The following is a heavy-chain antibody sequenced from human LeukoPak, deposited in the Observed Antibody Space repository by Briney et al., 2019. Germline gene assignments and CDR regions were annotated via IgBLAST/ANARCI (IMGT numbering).Heavy chain of an antibody. CDR2: INQDGTEK. J-gene: IGHJ4*02. D-gene: IGHD3-10*01. Sequence: GSLRLSCAASGFTFTTYWMSWVRQLPGKGLEWVANINQDGTEKYYVDSVKGRFTISRDNAKKSLDMKMNSLRVEDTGFYYCVKVARYYYGSETYYFFEHWGQGTPVTASS. CDR3: VKVARYYYGSETYYFFEH. V-gene: IGHV3-7*01. CDR1: GFTFTTYW.